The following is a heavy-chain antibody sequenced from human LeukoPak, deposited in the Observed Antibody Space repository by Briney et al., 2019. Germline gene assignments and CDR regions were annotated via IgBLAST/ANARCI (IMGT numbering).Heavy chain of an antibody. CDR2: IKQDGSEK. CDR3: AGLLVGATVTFDY. Sequence: GGSLRLSCAASGFTFSTHAMHWVRQAPGKGLEWVANIKQDGSEKYYVDSVKGRFTISRDNAKNSLYLQMSSLRAEDTAVYYCAGLLVGATVTFDYWGQGTLVTVSS. J-gene: IGHJ4*02. V-gene: IGHV3-7*01. D-gene: IGHD1-26*01. CDR1: GFTFSTHA.